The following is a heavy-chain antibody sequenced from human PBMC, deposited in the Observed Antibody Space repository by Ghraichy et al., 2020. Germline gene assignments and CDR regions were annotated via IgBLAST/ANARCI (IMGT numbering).Heavy chain of an antibody. CDR3: ARAGATIPPDENYYYYGMDV. V-gene: IGHV4-34*01. D-gene: IGHD5-12*01. J-gene: IGHJ6*02. CDR1: GGSFSGYY. Sequence: SETLSLTCAVYGGSFSGYYWSWIRQPPGKGLEWIGEINHSGSTNYNPSLKSRVTISVDTSKNQFSLKLSSVTAADTAVYYCARAGATIPPDENYYYYGMDVWGQGTTVTVSS. CDR2: INHSGST.